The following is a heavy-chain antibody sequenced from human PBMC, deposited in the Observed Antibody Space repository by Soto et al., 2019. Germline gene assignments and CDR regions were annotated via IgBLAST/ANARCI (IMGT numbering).Heavy chain of an antibody. CDR1: GYFFTDYH. V-gene: IGHV1-2*02. D-gene: IGHD3-3*01. CDR2: INPSSGDT. J-gene: IGHJ4*02. CDR3: AGVSSMHNDFWRGFEY. Sequence: QVQLVQSGPDGAEVKKPGASVKVSCKASGYFFTDYHVHWLRQAPGQGLEWVGWINPSSGDTKYDQKFQDRVTLTRDTSINTAYMDLSRLRSGDTAVYYCAGVSSMHNDFWRGFEYWGQGTRVFVSS.